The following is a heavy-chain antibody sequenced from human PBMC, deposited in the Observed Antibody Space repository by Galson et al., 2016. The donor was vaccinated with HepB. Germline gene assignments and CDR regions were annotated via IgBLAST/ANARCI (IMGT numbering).Heavy chain of an antibody. CDR1: GFTLDNYA. D-gene: IGHD2-2*01. CDR3: TKDLSPGYCSGTSCFFYGLDV. Sequence: SLRLPCAAPGFTLDNYAMHWVRQAPGQGLEWVSGPSWNRGNIAYADSARGRSPISRHNAKNSLSLQMNSLRAEDTALYHCTKDLSPGYCSGTSCFFYGLDVWGQGTTVTVSS. V-gene: IGHV3-9*01. CDR2: PSWNRGNI. J-gene: IGHJ6*02.